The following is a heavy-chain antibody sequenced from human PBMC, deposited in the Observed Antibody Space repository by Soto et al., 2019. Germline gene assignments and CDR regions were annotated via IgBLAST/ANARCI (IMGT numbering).Heavy chain of an antibody. CDR3: ARASTSWFGEYGMDV. Sequence: PSETLSLTCAVSGGSISSSNWWSWVRQPPGKGLEWIGEIYHSGSTNYNPSLKSRVTISVDKSKNQFSLKLSSVTAADTAVYYCARASTSWFGEYGMDVWGQGTTVTVS. V-gene: IGHV4-4*02. D-gene: IGHD3-10*01. J-gene: IGHJ6*02. CDR1: GGSISSSNW. CDR2: IYHSGST.